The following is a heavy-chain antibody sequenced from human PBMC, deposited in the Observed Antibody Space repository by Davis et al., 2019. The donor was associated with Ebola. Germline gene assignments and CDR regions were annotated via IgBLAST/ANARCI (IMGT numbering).Heavy chain of an antibody. CDR2: LYYSQGT. J-gene: IGHJ4*02. V-gene: IGHV4-59*01. CDR3: ARVDIGY. D-gene: IGHD2-2*03. CDR1: GGSISGYY. Sequence: MPSETLSLTCTLSGGSISGYYLTWIRQPPGKGLEWVGYLYYSQGTNYNPSLKSRVTISVDTPKNQFSLKLSSVTAADTAVYYCARVDIGYWGQGTLVTVSS.